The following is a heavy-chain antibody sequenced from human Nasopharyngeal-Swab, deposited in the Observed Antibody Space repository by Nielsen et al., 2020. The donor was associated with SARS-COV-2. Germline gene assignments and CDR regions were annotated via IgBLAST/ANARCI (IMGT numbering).Heavy chain of an antibody. J-gene: IGHJ6*02. CDR3: ARDGLDYDFWSAYFMDV. CDR2: ISGSGDRA. Sequence: GGSLRLSCAASGFTFATYALTWVRQAPGKGLHSVSTISGSGDRAYYADSVKGRFTISRANAKNSLYLQMNSLRAEDTAVYYCARDGLDYDFWSAYFMDVWGQGTTVTVSS. D-gene: IGHD3-3*01. V-gene: IGHV3-23*01. CDR1: GFTFATYA.